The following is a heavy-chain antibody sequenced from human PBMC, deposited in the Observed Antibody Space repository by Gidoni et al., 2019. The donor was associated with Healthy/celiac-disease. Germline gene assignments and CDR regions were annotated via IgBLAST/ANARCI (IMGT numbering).Heavy chain of an antibody. CDR2: ISYDGSNK. J-gene: IGHJ5*02. V-gene: IGHV3-30-3*01. Sequence: QVQLVESGGGVVQPGRSLRLSCAASGFTFSSYAMHWVRQAPGKGLEWVAVISYDGSNKYYADSVKGRFTISRDNSKNTLYLQMHSLRAEDTAVYYCAREDIVGGWFDPWGQGTLVTVSS. D-gene: IGHD2-15*01. CDR1: GFTFSSYA. CDR3: AREDIVGGWFDP.